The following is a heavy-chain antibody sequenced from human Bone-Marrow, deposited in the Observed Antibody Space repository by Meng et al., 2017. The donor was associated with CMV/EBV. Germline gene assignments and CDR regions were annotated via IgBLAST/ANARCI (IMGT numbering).Heavy chain of an antibody. J-gene: IGHJ5*02. V-gene: IGHV1-69*05. CDR1: GGTFSSSA. CDR3: ARDKEDSGYSNRFDP. D-gene: IGHD5-12*01. CDR2: ILPILDTT. Sequence: SVKVSCKASGGTFSSSAISWVRQVPGQGLEWMGGILPILDTTNYAQKFQGRVTITTDESTSTTYMELSSLRSEDTAVYYCARDKEDSGYSNRFDPWGQGTLVTVSS.